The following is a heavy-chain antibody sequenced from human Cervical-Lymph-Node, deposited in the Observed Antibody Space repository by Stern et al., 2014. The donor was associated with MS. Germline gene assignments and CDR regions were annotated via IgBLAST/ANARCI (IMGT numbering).Heavy chain of an antibody. J-gene: IGHJ4*02. V-gene: IGHV3-33*01. CDR1: GFTFSGYG. Sequence: QVQLMQSGGGVVQPGKSLRLSCVASGFTFSGYGMHWVRPAPGKGLEWVAFIWSDGSNPSYADSVQGRFTIARDNLQNTLHLHMNNVTAADTARYYCARGRNVGVNYYFDYWGQGSLVTVSS. CDR2: IWSDGSNP. D-gene: IGHD3-16*01. CDR3: ARGRNVGVNYYFDY.